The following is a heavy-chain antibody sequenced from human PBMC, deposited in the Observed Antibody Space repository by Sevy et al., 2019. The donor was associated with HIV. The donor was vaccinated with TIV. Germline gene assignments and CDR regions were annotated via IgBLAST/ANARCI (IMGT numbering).Heavy chain of an antibody. J-gene: IGHJ4*02. D-gene: IGHD3-22*01. CDR1: GFTFGDYA. V-gene: IGHV3-49*03. CDR3: TRGYYYDSSGYSDY. Sequence: GGSLRLSCTGSGFTFGDYAMSWFRQAPGMGLEWVGFIGSKDYGGATEYAASVKGRFTISSDDSKRIADLQMNSLETEYTAVYYCTRGYYYDSSGYSDYWGQGTLVTVSS. CDR2: IGSKDYGGAT.